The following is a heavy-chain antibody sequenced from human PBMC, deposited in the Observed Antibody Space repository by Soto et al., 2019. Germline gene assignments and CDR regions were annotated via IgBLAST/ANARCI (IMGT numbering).Heavy chain of an antibody. V-gene: IGHV3-23*01. CDR3: AKEPVGPDWYFDL. Sequence: DVQLLESGGGLVQPGGSLRLSCAASGFTFRSYAMSWVRQAPGKGLEWVSGISGSGISTHYADSVKGRFTVSRDNSKNTLYLQMNSLRAEDTAVDNCAKEPVGPDWYFDLWGRGTLVTVSS. CDR2: ISGSGIST. CDR1: GFTFRSYA. J-gene: IGHJ2*01.